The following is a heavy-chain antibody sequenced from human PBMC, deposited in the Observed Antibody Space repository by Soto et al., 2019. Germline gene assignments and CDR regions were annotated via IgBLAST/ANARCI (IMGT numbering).Heavy chain of an antibody. V-gene: IGHV3-23*01. CDR1: GFTFSSCP. Sequence: GGSLRLSCAASGFTFSSCPMGWVRQAPGKGLEWVSDIIDSGGSTYCADSVKGRFTISRDNSESTLYLQMNSLRADDTALYYCAKGRSYYYYYGVDVWGQGTTVTVSS. J-gene: IGHJ6*02. CDR3: AKGRSYYYYYGVDV. CDR2: IIDSGGST.